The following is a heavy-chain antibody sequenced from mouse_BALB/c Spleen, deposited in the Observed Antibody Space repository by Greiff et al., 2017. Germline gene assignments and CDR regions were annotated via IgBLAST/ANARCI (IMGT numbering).Heavy chain of an antibody. CDR2: ISTYYGDA. V-gene: IGHV1S137*01. Sequence: VMLVESGAELVRPGVSVKISCKGSGYTFTDYAMHWVKQSHAKSLEWIGVISTYYGDASYNQKFKGKATMTVDKSSSTAYMELARLTSEDSAIYYCARHGSSYPYYAMDYWGQGTSVTVSS. CDR3: ARHGSSYPYYAMDY. D-gene: IGHD1-1*01. CDR1: GYTFTDYA. J-gene: IGHJ4*01.